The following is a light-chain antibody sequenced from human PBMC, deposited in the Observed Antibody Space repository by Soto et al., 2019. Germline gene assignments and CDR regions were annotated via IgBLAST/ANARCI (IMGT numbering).Light chain of an antibody. V-gene: IGKV3-11*01. Sequence: EIVLTQSPATLSLSPGERATLSCRASQSVSNYLAWFQQKPGQAPRLLIYDASNRATGIPARFSGSGSGTDFTLIISSLEPEDFAVYYCQQRYNLPFTFGPGTKVDI. CDR2: DAS. J-gene: IGKJ3*01. CDR3: QQRYNLPFT. CDR1: QSVSNY.